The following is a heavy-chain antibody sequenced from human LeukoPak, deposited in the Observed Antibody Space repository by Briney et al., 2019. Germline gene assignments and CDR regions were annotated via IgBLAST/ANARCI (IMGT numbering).Heavy chain of an antibody. D-gene: IGHD3-10*01. J-gene: IGHJ5*02. CDR1: GYTFADYW. Sequence: GESLKISCKASGYTFADYWIGWVRQMPGKGLEWMGIIYPGESDIRYNPSFQGQVTISADKSISTAYLQWSSLKASDTAMYYCARRNYYGSGTLGFKEFDPWGQGTLVTVSS. V-gene: IGHV5-51*01. CDR3: ARRNYYGSGTLGFKEFDP. CDR2: IYPGESDI.